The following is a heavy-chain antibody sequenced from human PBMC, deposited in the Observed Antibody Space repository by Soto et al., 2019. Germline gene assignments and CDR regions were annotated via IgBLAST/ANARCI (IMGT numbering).Heavy chain of an antibody. V-gene: IGHV4-30-4*02. J-gene: IGHJ6*02. D-gene: IGHD2-2*01. Sequence: PSETLSLTCSVSGGSISSGYYYWSWIRQPPGKGLEWIGNIYYSGNTYYNPSLKSRLIISIDTSKNQFSLKVGSLTSDDTAVYYCARGNPFNYAGFDVWGQGTTVTVSS. CDR1: GGSISSGYYY. CDR3: ARGNPFNYAGFDV. CDR2: IYYSGNT.